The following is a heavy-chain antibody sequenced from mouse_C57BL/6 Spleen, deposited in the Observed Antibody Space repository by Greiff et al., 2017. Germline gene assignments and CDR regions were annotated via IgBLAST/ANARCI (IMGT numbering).Heavy chain of an antibody. D-gene: IGHD1-1*01. CDR3: ASVYGSSSWFAY. V-gene: IGHV1-72*01. Sequence: QVQLQQPGAELVKPGASVKLSCKASGYTFTSYWMHWVKQRPGRGLEWIGRIDPNSGGTKYNEKFQSKATLTVDTPASTAYMQRSSLTSEDSAGYYCASVYGSSSWFAYWGQGTLVTGSA. CDR1: GYTFTSYW. J-gene: IGHJ3*01. CDR2: IDPNSGGT.